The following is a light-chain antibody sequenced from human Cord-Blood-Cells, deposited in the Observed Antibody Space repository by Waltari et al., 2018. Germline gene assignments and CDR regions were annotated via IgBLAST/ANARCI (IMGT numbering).Light chain of an antibody. Sequence: DIQMTQSPSSLSASVGDRVTITCRASQSISSYLNWYQQKPGKAPKLLIYAASSLQSGVPSRFSCSGSGTDFTLTISSLQPEDFATYYFQQGYSTPLTFGGGTKVEIK. CDR1: QSISSY. CDR3: QQGYSTPLT. CDR2: AAS. J-gene: IGKJ4*01. V-gene: IGKV1-39*01.